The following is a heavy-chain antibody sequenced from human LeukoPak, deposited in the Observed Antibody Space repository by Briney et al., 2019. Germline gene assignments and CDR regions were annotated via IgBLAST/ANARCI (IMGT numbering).Heavy chain of an antibody. D-gene: IGHD3-10*01. CDR3: ASRNYYLDH. V-gene: IGHV3-23*01. J-gene: IGHJ4*02. CDR2: ITDSGKP. Sequence: GGSLRLSCAASGFSFSTYTMTWVRQAPGKGLEWVSGITDSGKPCYADSVKGRFTISRDNSKSTLYLQINSLRAENTAVYYCASRNYYLDHWGQGALVTVSS. CDR1: GFSFSTYT.